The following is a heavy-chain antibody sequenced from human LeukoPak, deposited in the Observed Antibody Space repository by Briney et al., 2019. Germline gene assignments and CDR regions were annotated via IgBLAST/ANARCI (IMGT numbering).Heavy chain of an antibody. D-gene: IGHD6-25*01. J-gene: IGHJ4*02. CDR2: TYYRSKWHN. V-gene: IGHV6-1*01. CDR3: ARDTLAAADS. CDR1: EDSVSRDGAA. Sequence: SQTLSLTCAISEDSVSRDGAAWTWIRQSPSRGLEWLGRTYYRSKWHNEYAVSVRGRMAISPDTSKNQFSLHLSSVTPEDTAVYFCARDTLAAADSWGQGALVTVSS.